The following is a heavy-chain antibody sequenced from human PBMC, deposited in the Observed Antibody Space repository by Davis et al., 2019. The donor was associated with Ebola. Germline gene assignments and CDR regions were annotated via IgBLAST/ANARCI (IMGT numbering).Heavy chain of an antibody. D-gene: IGHD1-26*01. Sequence: GESLKISCAASGFTFSSYAMSWVRQAPGKGLEWVSSISGSGGSTYSADSVKGRFTISRDNSQNTLYMQMNSLRAEDTAVYYCAKPPNNIVGAIHYFDYWGQGTLVTVSS. CDR2: ISGSGGST. V-gene: IGHV3-23*01. CDR1: GFTFSSYA. J-gene: IGHJ4*02. CDR3: AKPPNNIVGAIHYFDY.